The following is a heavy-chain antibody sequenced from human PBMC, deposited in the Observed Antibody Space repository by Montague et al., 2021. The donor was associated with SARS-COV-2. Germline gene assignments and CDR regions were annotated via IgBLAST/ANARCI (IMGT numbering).Heavy chain of an antibody. J-gene: IGHJ6*02. CDR3: ARSGQPAGNYAPLGYYGLDV. CDR2: IDWDDDK. D-gene: IGHD1-26*01. CDR1: GFSLTTGAMC. V-gene: IGHV2-70*11. Sequence: PALVKPTQTLTLTCTFSGFSLTTGAMCVSWIRQPPGKAPEWLARIDWDDDKHYNASLKTRPTNSKDTSKNHVVLTMTNMDPVDTGTYYCARSGQPAGNYAPLGYYGLDVWGRGTTVIVSS.